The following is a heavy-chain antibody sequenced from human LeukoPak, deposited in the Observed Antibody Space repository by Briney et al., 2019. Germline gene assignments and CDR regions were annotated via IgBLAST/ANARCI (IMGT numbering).Heavy chain of an antibody. J-gene: IGHJ2*01. CDR3: TRAPPATRYFDL. CDR2: ISYDGSNK. D-gene: IGHD2-2*01. CDR1: GFTFSSYV. Sequence: GGSLRLSCAASGFTFSSYVMHWVRQAPGRGLEWVALISYDGSNKYYADSVKGRFTISRDSSMDTLSLQMNSLRLEDTAMYYCTRAPPATRYFDLWGRGTLVTVSS. V-gene: IGHV3-30-3*01.